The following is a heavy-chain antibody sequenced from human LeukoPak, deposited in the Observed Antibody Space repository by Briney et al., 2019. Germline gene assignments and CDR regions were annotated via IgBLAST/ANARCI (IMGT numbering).Heavy chain of an antibody. CDR3: TRVNLRGSNYNWFDP. CDR1: GGTFSSYA. Sequence: ASVKVSCKASGGTFSSYAISWVRQAPGQGLEWMGKITPVIDTANYAQTFQGRVSIYADKSTTTVYMDLSGLRPDDTAVYYCTRVNLRGSNYNWFDPWGQGTRVTVSS. V-gene: IGHV1-69*04. CDR2: ITPVIDTA. D-gene: IGHD3-10*01. J-gene: IGHJ5*02.